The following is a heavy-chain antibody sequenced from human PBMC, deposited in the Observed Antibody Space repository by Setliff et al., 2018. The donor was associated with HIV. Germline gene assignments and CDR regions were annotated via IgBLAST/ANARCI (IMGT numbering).Heavy chain of an antibody. D-gene: IGHD3-22*01. V-gene: IGHV4-61*02. CDR1: RGSISSGSYY. Sequence: PSETLSLTCSVSRGSISSGSYYWSWIRQPAGKGLEWIGRIYTSGSTNYNPSLKSRVTISVDMSKKQSSLELSSVTAADTAVYYCTTTKYYEISGFYYYYMDVWGKGTTVTVSS. CDR2: IYTSGST. J-gene: IGHJ6*03. CDR3: TTTKYYEISGFYYYYMDV.